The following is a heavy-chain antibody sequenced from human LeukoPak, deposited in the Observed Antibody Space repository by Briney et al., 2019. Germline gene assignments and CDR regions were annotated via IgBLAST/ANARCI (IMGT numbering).Heavy chain of an antibody. V-gene: IGHV4-59*12. D-gene: IGHD2-8*01. J-gene: IGHJ5*02. CDR1: GGSISNYY. CDR3: ARDLVLMVYALGWFDP. CDR2: IYYSGST. Sequence: PSETLSLTCTVSGGSISNYYWSWIRQPPGKGLEWIGYIYYSGSTNYNPSLKSRVTMSADTSKNQFSLKLSSVTAADTAVYYCARDLVLMVYALGWFDPWGQGTLVTVSS.